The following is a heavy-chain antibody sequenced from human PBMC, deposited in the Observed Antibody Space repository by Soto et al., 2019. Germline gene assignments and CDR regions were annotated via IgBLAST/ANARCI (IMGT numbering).Heavy chain of an antibody. Sequence: GGSLRLSCAASGFTVGNNYMSWVRQAPGKGLEWVSLIYSTGTTKYADSVKGRFTVSRDNAKNTLYLQMNSLRAEDTAVYYCAKDGRGSGSHYNSFGYWGQGTLVTVSS. D-gene: IGHD3-10*01. CDR3: AKDGRGSGSHYNSFGY. J-gene: IGHJ4*02. CDR1: GFTVGNNY. CDR2: IYSTGTT. V-gene: IGHV3-53*01.